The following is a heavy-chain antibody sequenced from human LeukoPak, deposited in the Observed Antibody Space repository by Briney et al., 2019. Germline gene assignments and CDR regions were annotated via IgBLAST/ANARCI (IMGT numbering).Heavy chain of an antibody. J-gene: IGHJ5*02. CDR2: ISGSGGST. CDR3: AKGGMVRGVKSVNWFDP. D-gene: IGHD3-10*01. V-gene: IGHV3-23*01. Sequence: ESGGSLRLSCAASGFTFSSYAMSWVRQAPGKGLEWVSAISGSGGSTYYADSVKGRFTISRDNSKNTLYLQMNSLRAEDTAVYYCAKGGMVRGVKSVNWFDPWGQGTLVTVSS. CDR1: GFTFSSYA.